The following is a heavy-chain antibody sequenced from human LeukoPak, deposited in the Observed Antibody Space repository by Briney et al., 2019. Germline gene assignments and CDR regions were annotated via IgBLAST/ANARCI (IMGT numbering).Heavy chain of an antibody. J-gene: IGHJ4*02. CDR3: ARAYAAAGPPPDF. CDR1: GGSFSGYY. CDR2: INHSGST. Sequence: SETLSLTCAVYGGSFSGYYWSWIRQPPGKGLEWIGEINHSGSTNYNPSLKSRVTISVDTSKNQFSLKLSSVTAADTAVYYCARAYAAAGPPPDFWGQGTLVTVSS. D-gene: IGHD6-13*01. V-gene: IGHV4-34*01.